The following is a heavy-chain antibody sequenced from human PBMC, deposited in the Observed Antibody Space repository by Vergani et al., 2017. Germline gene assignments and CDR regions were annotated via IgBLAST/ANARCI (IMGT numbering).Heavy chain of an antibody. Sequence: QVQLVESGGGVVQPGRSLRLSCAASGFTFSSYAMHWVRQAPGKGLEWVAVISYDGSNKYYADSVKGRFTISRDNSKNTLYLQMNSLRAEDTAVYYCARGSIAAREPYYYYGMDVWGQGTTVTVSS. CDR1: GFTFSSYA. V-gene: IGHV3-30*01. J-gene: IGHJ6*02. D-gene: IGHD6-6*01. CDR3: ARGSIAAREPYYYYGMDV. CDR2: ISYDGSNK.